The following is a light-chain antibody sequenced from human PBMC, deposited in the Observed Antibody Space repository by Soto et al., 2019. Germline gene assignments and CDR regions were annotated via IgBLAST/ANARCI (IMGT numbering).Light chain of an antibody. V-gene: IGKV3-20*01. CDR2: GAS. Sequence: IVLTQSPGTLSLSPGERATLSCRASQTVSSSYLTWYQQKPGQAPRLIIYGASSRATGIPDRFSGSGSETDFTLTISRLEPEDFAVYYCHHLKKFGQGTKVEIK. CDR1: QTVSSSY. J-gene: IGKJ1*01. CDR3: HHLKK.